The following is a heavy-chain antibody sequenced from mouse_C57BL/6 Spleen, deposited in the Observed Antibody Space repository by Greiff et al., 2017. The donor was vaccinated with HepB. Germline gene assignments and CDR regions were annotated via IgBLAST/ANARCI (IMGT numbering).Heavy chain of an antibody. CDR1: GYTFTSYW. CDR2: IDPSDSYT. D-gene: IGHD2-12*01. CDR3: AFSYYNAMDY. J-gene: IGHJ4*01. V-gene: IGHV1-59*01. Sequence: QVQLQQSGAELVRPGTSVKLSCKASGYTFTSYWMHWVKQRPGQGLEWIGVIDPSDSYTNYNQKFKGKATLTVDTSSSTAYMQLSSLTSEDSAVYYCAFSYYNAMDYWGQGTSVTVSS.